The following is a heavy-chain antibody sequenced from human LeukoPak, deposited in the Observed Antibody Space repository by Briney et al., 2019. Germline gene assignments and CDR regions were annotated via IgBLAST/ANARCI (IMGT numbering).Heavy chain of an antibody. CDR3: ARHSSSWYSHWFDP. J-gene: IGHJ5*02. CDR1: GGSFSGYY. CDR2: INHSGST. V-gene: IGHV4-34*01. Sequence: PSETLSLTCAVYGGSFSGYYWSWIRQPPGKGLEWIGEINHSGSTNYNPSLKSRVTISVDTSKNQFSLKLSSVTAADTAVYYCARHSSSWYSHWFDPWGQGTLVTVSS. D-gene: IGHD6-13*01.